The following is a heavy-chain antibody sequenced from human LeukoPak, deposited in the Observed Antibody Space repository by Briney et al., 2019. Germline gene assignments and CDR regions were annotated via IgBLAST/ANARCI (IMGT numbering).Heavy chain of an antibody. CDR3: AKPHYYDSSGYDY. D-gene: IGHD3-22*01. CDR2: ISGSGGST. CDR1: GFTFSNYA. J-gene: IGHJ4*02. V-gene: IGHV3-23*01. Sequence: GGSLRLSCAASGFTFSNYAMSWVRQAPGKGLEWVSAISGSGGSTYYADSVKGRLTISRDISKNTLYLQMNSLRAEDTAVYYCAKPHYYDSSGYDYWGQGTLVTVSS.